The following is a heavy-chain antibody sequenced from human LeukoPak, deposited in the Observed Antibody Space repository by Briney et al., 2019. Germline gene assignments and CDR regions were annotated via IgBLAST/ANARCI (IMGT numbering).Heavy chain of an antibody. Sequence: SETLSLTCTVSGNWISSGYYWGWIRQPPGKGLEWIGSIYHSGSTYYNPSLKSRLTISADTSKNQFSLKLSSVTAADTAVYYCARERGGDSSGYYYDYYYYYMDVWGKGTTVTISS. D-gene: IGHD3-22*01. CDR1: GNWISSGYY. V-gene: IGHV4-38-2*02. CDR3: ARERGGDSSGYYYDYYYYYMDV. J-gene: IGHJ6*03. CDR2: IYHSGST.